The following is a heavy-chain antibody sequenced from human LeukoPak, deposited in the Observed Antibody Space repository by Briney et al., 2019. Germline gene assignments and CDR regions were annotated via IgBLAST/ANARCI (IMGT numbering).Heavy chain of an antibody. CDR3: AREGSMTARPFVSIDY. CDR2: IHTSGSV. D-gene: IGHD6-6*01. CDR1: GGSISTYY. J-gene: IGHJ4*02. V-gene: IGHV4-4*07. Sequence: PSETLFLTCTVSGGSISTYYWSWVRQPAGKGLEWIRRIHTSGSVDYNPSLKSRVTMSVDTSKKQFSLTLSSVTAADTAMYYCAREGSMTARPFVSIDYWGQGTLVTVSS.